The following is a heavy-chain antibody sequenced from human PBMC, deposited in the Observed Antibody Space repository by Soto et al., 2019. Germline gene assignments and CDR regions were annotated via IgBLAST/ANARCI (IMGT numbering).Heavy chain of an antibody. CDR3: ARELRVVRFGELSDGMDV. D-gene: IGHD3-10*01. J-gene: IGHJ6*02. CDR1: GGSISSSNW. CDR2: IYHSGST. Sequence: QVQLQESGPGLVKPSGTLSLTCAVSGGSISSSNWWSWVRQPPGKGLEWIGEIYHSGSTNYNPSLTSRVTISVDKSKNQFSLKLSSVTAADTAVYYCARELRVVRFGELSDGMDVWGQGTTVTVSS. V-gene: IGHV4-4*02.